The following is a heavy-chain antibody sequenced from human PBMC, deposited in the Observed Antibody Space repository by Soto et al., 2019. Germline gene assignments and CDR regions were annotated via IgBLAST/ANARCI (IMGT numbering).Heavy chain of an antibody. CDR3: ARSSSRGELSLYYFDY. J-gene: IGHJ4*02. CDR2: INPNSGGT. D-gene: IGHD3-16*02. Sequence: ASVKVSCKASGYTFTGYYMHWVRQAPGQGLEWMGWINPNSGGTNYAQKFQGWVTMTRDTSISTAYMELSRLRSDDTAVYYCARSSSRGELSLYYFDYWGQGTLVTVSS. V-gene: IGHV1-2*04. CDR1: GYTFTGYY.